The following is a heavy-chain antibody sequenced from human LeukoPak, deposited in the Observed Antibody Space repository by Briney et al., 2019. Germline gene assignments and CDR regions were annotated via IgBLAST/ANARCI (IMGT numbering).Heavy chain of an antibody. Sequence: ASVKVSRKVSGYTLTELSMHWVRQAPGKGLEWMGGFDPEDGETIYAQKFQGRVTMTEDTSTDTAYMGLSSLRSEDTAVYYCATRKQWLVRGAFDIWGQGTMVTVSS. J-gene: IGHJ3*02. CDR1: GYTLTELS. D-gene: IGHD6-19*01. CDR3: ATRKQWLVRGAFDI. V-gene: IGHV1-24*01. CDR2: FDPEDGET.